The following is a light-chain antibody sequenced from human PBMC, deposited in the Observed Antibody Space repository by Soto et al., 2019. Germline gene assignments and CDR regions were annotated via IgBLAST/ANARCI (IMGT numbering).Light chain of an antibody. CDR1: SSEVFAYNY. V-gene: IGLV2-8*01. CDR3: TSYAGTYSFFYV. CDR2: EVS. J-gene: IGLJ1*01. Sequence: QSVLTQPPPASGSPVQSVTISRPGTSSEVFAYNYVSWYQQLPGKAPKLIIYEVSKRPSGVPDRFSGSKSGNTASLTVSGLQAEDEADYYCTSYAGTYSFFYVFGTGTKVTVL.